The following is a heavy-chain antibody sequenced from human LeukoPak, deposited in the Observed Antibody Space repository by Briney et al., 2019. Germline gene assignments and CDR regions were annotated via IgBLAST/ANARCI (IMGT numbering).Heavy chain of an antibody. CDR2: IRYDGSNK. J-gene: IGHJ4*02. V-gene: IGHV3-30*02. CDR3: ANEVLYGGLPATPHVDY. D-gene: IGHD2-8*01. Sequence: GGSLRLSCAASGFTFSSYGMHWVRQAPGKGLEWVAFIRYDGSNKYYADSVKGRFTISRDNSKNTLYLQMNSLRAEDTAVYYCANEVLYGGLPATPHVDYWGQGTLVTVSS. CDR1: GFTFSSYG.